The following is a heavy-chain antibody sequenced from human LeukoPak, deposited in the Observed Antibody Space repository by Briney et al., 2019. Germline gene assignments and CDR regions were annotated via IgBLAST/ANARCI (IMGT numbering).Heavy chain of an antibody. Sequence: ASVKVSCKASGYTFTSYGISWVRQAPGQGLEWMGWISAYNGNTNYAQKLQGRVTMTTDTSTSTAYMELRSLRSDDTAVYYCARAKNPLVVRADAFDIWGPGTRVTVSS. V-gene: IGHV1-18*01. CDR3: ARAKNPLVVRADAFDI. CDR1: GYTFTSYG. CDR2: ISAYNGNT. J-gene: IGHJ3*02. D-gene: IGHD2-2*01.